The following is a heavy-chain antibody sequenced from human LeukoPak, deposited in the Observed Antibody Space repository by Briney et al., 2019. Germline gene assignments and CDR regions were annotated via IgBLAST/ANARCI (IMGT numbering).Heavy chain of an antibody. CDR2: IYSGGST. V-gene: IGHV3-66*01. D-gene: IGHD1-1*01. Sequence: GGSLRLSCAASGFTVSSNYMSWVRQAPGKGLEWVSVIYSGGSTYYADSMKGRFTISRDNSKNTLYLQMNSLRAEDTAVYYCARGAYNWNDGDYFDYWGQGTLVTVSS. J-gene: IGHJ4*02. CDR1: GFTVSSNY. CDR3: ARGAYNWNDGDYFDY.